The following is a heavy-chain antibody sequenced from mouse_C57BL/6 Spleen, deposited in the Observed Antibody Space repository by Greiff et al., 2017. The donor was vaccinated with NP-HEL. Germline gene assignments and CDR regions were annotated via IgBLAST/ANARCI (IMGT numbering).Heavy chain of an antibody. J-gene: IGHJ2*01. D-gene: IGHD2-3*01. CDR2: INPNNGGT. Sequence: EVQLQQSGPELVKPGASVKISCKASGYTFTDYYMNWVKQSHGKSLEWIGDINPNNGGTSYNQKFKGKATLTVDKSSSTAYMELRSLTSEDSAVYYCARSRGYDGYYYGGQGTTLTVSS. CDR3: ARSRGYDGYYY. V-gene: IGHV1-26*01. CDR1: GYTFTDYY.